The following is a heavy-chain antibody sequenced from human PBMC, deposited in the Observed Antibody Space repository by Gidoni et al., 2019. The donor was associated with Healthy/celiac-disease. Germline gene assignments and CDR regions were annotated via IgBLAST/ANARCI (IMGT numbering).Heavy chain of an antibody. CDR2: IGTAGDT. CDR1: GFTFSRYD. D-gene: IGHD1-1*01. CDR3: ARGTDYYFDY. Sequence: EVQLVESGGGLVQPGGSMRLSCAASGFTFSRYDMHWVRQATGKGLEWVSAIGTAGDTYYPGSVNGRFTISRENAKNSLYLQMNSLSAGDTAVYYCARGTDYYFDYWGQGPLVTVSS. V-gene: IGHV3-13*01. J-gene: IGHJ4*02.